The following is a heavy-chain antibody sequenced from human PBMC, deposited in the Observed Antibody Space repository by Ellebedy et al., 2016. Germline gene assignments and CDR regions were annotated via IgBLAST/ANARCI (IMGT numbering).Heavy chain of an antibody. J-gene: IGHJ4*02. Sequence: GGSLRLXXAASGFTFSRYWMHWVRQAPGKGLEWVSSISSSSSYIYYADSVKGRFTISRDNAKNSLYLQMNSLRAEDTAVYYCARDKYGDYGYDYWGQGTLVTVSS. CDR1: GFTFSRYW. V-gene: IGHV3-21*01. D-gene: IGHD4-17*01. CDR3: ARDKYGDYGYDY. CDR2: ISSSSSYI.